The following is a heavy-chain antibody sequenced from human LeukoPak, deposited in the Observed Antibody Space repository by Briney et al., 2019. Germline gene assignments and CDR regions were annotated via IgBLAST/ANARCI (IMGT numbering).Heavy chain of an antibody. CDR3: ASTIDSGGNYFDY. Sequence: SETLSLTCTVSGGSFSSGGYSWSWIRQPPGKGLEWIGYIYHSGSTYYNPSLKSRVTISIDKSKNQFSLNLSPVTAADTAVYYCASTIDSGGNYFDYWGQGTLVTVSS. CDR1: GGSFSSGGYS. CDR2: IYHSGST. D-gene: IGHD2-15*01. V-gene: IGHV4-30-2*01. J-gene: IGHJ4*02.